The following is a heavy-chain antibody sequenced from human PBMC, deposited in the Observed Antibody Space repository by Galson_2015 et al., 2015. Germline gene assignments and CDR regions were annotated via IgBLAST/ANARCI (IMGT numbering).Heavy chain of an antibody. CDR2: INPSGGST. Sequence: SVKVSCKASGYTSTSYYMHWVRQAPGQGLEWMGIINPSGGSTSYAQKFQGRVTMTRDTSTSTVYMELSSLRSEDTAVYYCARGGIVVVPAAMFDYWGQGTLVTVSS. CDR1: GYTSTSYY. CDR3: ARGGIVVVPAAMFDY. D-gene: IGHD2-2*01. V-gene: IGHV1-46*01. J-gene: IGHJ4*02.